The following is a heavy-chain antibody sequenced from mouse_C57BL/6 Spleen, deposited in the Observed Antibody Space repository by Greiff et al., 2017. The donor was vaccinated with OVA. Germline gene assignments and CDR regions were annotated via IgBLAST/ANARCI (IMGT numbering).Heavy chain of an antibody. D-gene: IGHD5-5*01. CDR2: IYPRSGNT. CDR3: ARGLPDYYAMDY. V-gene: IGHV1-81*01. J-gene: IGHJ4*01. CDR1: GYTFTSYG. Sequence: QVQLKQSGAELARPGASVKLSCKASGYTFTSYGISWVKQRTGQGLEWIGEIYPRSGNTYYNEKFKGKATLTADKSSSTAYMELRSLTSEDSAVYFCARGLPDYYAMDYWGQGTSVTVSS.